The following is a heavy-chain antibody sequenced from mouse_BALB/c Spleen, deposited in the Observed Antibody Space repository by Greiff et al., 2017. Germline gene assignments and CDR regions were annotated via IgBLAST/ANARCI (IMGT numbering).Heavy chain of an antibody. Sequence: QVQLQQSGPGLVAPSQSLSITCTVSGFSLSSYGVHWVRQPPGKGLEWLGVIWAGGSTNYNSALMSRLSISKDNSKSQVFLKMNSLQTDDTAMYYCAREQVITNYAMDYWGQGTSVTVSS. V-gene: IGHV2-9*02. D-gene: IGHD1-1*01. CDR2: IWAGGST. CDR3: AREQVITNYAMDY. J-gene: IGHJ4*01. CDR1: GFSLSSYG.